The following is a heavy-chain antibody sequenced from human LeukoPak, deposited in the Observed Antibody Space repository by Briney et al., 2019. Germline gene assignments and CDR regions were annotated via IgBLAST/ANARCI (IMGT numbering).Heavy chain of an antibody. J-gene: IGHJ5*02. V-gene: IGHV1-3*01. Sequence: GASVNVSCKASGYTFTSYAMHWVRQAPGQRLEWMGWINAGNGNTKYSQKFQGRVTITRDTSASTAYMELSSLRSEDTAVYYCAREGQLGWFDPWGQGTLVTVSS. CDR3: AREGQLGWFDP. CDR1: GYTFTSYA. CDR2: INAGNGNT. D-gene: IGHD1-1*01.